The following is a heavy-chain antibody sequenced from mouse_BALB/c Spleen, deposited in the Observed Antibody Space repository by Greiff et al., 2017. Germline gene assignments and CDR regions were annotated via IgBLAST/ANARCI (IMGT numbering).Heavy chain of an antibody. J-gene: IGHJ4*01. D-gene: IGHD1-1*02. CDR1: GFTFSSFG. V-gene: IGHV5-17*02. CDR2: ISSGSSTI. CDR3: AELSGAMDY. Sequence: EVHLVESGGGLVQPGGSRKLSCAASGFTFSSFGMHWVRQAPEKGLEWVAYISSGSSTIYYADTVKGRFTISRDNPKNTLFLQMTSLRSEDTAMYYCAELSGAMDYWGQGTSVTVSS.